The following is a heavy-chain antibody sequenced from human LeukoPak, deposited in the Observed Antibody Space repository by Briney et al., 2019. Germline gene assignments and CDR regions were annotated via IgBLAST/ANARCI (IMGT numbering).Heavy chain of an antibody. CDR2: ISAYNGNT. CDR3: ARIVVVPASDAFDI. CDR1: GYTFTSYG. Sequence: ASVKVSCKASGYTFTSYGISWVRQAPGQGLEWMGWISAYNGNTNYAQKLQGRVTMTTDTSTSTAYMELRSLRSDDTAVYYWARIVVVPASDAFDIWGQGTMVTVSS. D-gene: IGHD2-2*01. J-gene: IGHJ3*02. V-gene: IGHV1-18*01.